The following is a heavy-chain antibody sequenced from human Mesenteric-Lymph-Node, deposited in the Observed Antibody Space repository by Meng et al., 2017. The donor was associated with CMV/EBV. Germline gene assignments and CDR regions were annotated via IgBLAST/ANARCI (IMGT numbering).Heavy chain of an antibody. Sequence: GGSLRLSCTASGFTFSNYWMTWVRQAPGKGLEWVSSISSSSSYIYYADSVKGRFTISRDNAKNSLYLQMNSLRAEDTAVYYCARVGPAAATYYYYYGMDVWGQGTTVTVSS. CDR1: GFTFSNYW. D-gene: IGHD2-2*01. CDR2: ISSSSSYI. CDR3: ARVGPAAATYYYYYGMDV. J-gene: IGHJ6*02. V-gene: IGHV3-21*01.